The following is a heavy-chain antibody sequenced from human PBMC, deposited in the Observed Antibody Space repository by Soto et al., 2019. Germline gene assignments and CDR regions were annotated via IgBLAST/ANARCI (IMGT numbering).Heavy chain of an antibody. J-gene: IGHJ4*02. CDR3: ARGSNHFAY. V-gene: IGHV3-74*01. Sequence: EVQLVESGGGLVQPGGSLRLSCAASGFTFSPFWMHWVRQVPGKGPVWVSRINSDGNSTSYADSVKGRFTISRDKAKNTPYLQMNSLRAEDTAVYYCARGSNHFAYWGQGTLVTVSS. CDR2: INSDGNST. D-gene: IGHD4-4*01. CDR1: GFTFSPFW.